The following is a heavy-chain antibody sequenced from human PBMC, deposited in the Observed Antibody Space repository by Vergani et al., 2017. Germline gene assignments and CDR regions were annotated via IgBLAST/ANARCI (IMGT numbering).Heavy chain of an antibody. CDR3: SRVITYYYDSSGYNVPYYDYGMDV. J-gene: IGHJ6*01. CDR1: GGSFSGYY. V-gene: IGHV4-34*01. Sequence: QVQLQQWGAGLLKPSETLSLTCAVYGGSFSGYYWSWIRQPPGKGLEWIGEINHSGRTNYNPSLKSRVTISVDTSKNQFSLKLSSVTAADTAVYYCSRVITYYYDSSGYNVPYYDYGMDVGGEGTTVTVSA. D-gene: IGHD3-22*01. CDR2: INHSGRT.